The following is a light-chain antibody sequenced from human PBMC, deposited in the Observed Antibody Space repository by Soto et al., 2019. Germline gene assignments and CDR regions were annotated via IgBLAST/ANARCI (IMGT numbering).Light chain of an antibody. J-gene: IGLJ1*01. CDR3: SSYTSSSTYV. CDR1: SSDVGGYNY. Sequence: QSVLTQPASVSGSPGQSITISCTGTSSDVGGYNYVSWYQQHPGKAPKLMIYEVSNRPSGVSNRFSGSKSGNTASLTISGLQAEDEDDYYCSSYTSSSTYVFGNGTKXTV. CDR2: EVS. V-gene: IGLV2-14*01.